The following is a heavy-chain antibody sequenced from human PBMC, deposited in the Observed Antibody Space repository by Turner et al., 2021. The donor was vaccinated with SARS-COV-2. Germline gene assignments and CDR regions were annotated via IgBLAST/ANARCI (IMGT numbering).Heavy chain of an antibody. Sequence: QVQLVQSGAEVKKPGASVKVSCKASGYTFTSYYMQWVRQAPGQGLEWMGIINPSGGSTSYAQKFQGSVTMTRDTSTSTVYMEMSSLRSEDTAVYYCARDLTIVGATSLDYYYGMDVWGQGTTVTVSS. V-gene: IGHV1-46*03. J-gene: IGHJ6*02. CDR3: ARDLTIVGATSLDYYYGMDV. CDR1: GYTFTSYY. CDR2: INPSGGST. D-gene: IGHD1-26*01.